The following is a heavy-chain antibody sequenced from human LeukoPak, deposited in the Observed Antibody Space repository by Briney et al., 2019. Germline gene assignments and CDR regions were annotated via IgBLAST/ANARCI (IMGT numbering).Heavy chain of an antibody. J-gene: IGHJ4*02. D-gene: IGHD5-18*01. V-gene: IGHV3-64*01. CDR2: ISSNGGST. CDR3: ARRYGYYIDY. Sequence: PGGSLRLSCAASGFTFSSYAMHWVRQAPGRGLEYVSAISSNGGSTYYTNSVKGRFTISRDNSKNTLYLQMGSLRAEDMAVYYCARRYGYYIDYWGQGTLVTVSS. CDR1: GFTFSSYA.